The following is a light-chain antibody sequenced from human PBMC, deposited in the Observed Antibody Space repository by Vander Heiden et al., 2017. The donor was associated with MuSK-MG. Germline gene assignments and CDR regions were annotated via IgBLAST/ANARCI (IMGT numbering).Light chain of an antibody. CDR3: CSYAGRNIVV. J-gene: IGLJ2*01. Sequence: QSLLTQPRSASASPGQSVTISCTGTSSDVGGKNYVSWYQQHPGKAPKLMIYDVTKRPSGVPDRFSGSKSGKTVSLTISGLQAEDEADYYCCSYAGRNIVVFGGGTKLTVL. CDR2: DVT. V-gene: IGLV2-11*01. CDR1: SSDVGGKNY.